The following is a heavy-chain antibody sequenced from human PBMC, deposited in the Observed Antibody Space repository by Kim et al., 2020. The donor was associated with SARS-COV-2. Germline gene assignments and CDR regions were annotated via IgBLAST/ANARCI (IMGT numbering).Heavy chain of an antibody. CDR1: GFIFTNYF. J-gene: IGHJ3*02. D-gene: IGHD3-10*01. V-gene: IGHV3-64D*06. CDR3: VKDQKGAGTFDGVDI. Sequence: GGSLRLSCSASGFIFTNYFMHWVRRAPGKGLESVSAISNKGDNTYQPDSMKGRFTISRDNSKNTVYLQMNSLRVDDTAVYYCVKDQKGAGTFDGVDIWGQGTRATVSS. CDR2: ISNKGDNT.